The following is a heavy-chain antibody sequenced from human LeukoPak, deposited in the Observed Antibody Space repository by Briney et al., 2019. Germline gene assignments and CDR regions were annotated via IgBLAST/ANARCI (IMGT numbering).Heavy chain of an antibody. J-gene: IGHJ4*02. CDR1: GFTFSSYA. CDR2: ISGSGGST. CDR3: AKDGVDYYDSSGPGPFDY. V-gene: IGHV3-23*01. D-gene: IGHD3-22*01. Sequence: GGSLRLSCAASGFTFSSYAMSWVRQAPGKGLEWVSAISGSGGSTYYADSVKGRFTISRDNSKNTLYLQMNSLRAEDTAVYYCAKDGVDYYDSSGPGPFDYWGQGTLVTVSS.